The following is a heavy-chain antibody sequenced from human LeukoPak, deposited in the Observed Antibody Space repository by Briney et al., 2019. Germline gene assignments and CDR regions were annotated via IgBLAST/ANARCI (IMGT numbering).Heavy chain of an antibody. CDR1: GGSISSSSYY. CDR3: ARDRQQLVRGDYFDY. CDR2: IYYSGST. D-gene: IGHD6-13*01. Sequence: PSETLSFTCTVSGGSISSSSYYWGWIRQPPGKGLEWIGSIYYSGSTYYNPSLESRVTISVDTSKNQFSLKLNSVTAADTAVYYCARDRQQLVRGDYFDYWGQGTLVTVS. J-gene: IGHJ4*02. V-gene: IGHV4-39*07.